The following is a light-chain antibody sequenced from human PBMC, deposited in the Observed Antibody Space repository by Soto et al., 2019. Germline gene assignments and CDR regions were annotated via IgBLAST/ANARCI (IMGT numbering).Light chain of an antibody. CDR2: DAS. V-gene: IGKV3D-20*02. Sequence: EIVMTQSPATLSLSPGERATLSCRASQTVSSSYLAWYQQKPGQAPTLLIYDASNRATGIPARFSGSGSGTEFTLTISSLEPEDFAVYYCQQRINWPPAWAFGQGTKVDIK. J-gene: IGKJ1*01. CDR1: QTVSSSY. CDR3: QQRINWPPAWA.